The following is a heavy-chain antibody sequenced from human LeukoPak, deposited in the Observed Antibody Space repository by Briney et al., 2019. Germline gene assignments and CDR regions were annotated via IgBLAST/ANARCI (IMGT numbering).Heavy chain of an antibody. CDR2: ISSTNTK. V-gene: IGHV3-69-1*01. CDR1: GFSFRGFF. D-gene: IGHD1-26*01. J-gene: IGHJ4*02. CDR3: ARALVGALLPFDY. Sequence: GGSLRPSCEASGFSFRGFFMTWIRQAPGKGLEWVSSISSTNTKYYADSVKGRFTISRDNAKNSLYLQMNSLTADDTAVYYCARALVGALLPFDYWGQGTLVTVSS.